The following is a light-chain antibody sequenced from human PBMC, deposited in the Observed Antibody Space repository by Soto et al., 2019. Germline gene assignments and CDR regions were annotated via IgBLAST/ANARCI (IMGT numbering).Light chain of an antibody. Sequence: DIQMTQSPSTVSASVGDRVTITCRASQSLSSWLAWYQQKPGKAPKLLIYRASNLESGVPSMFSGSASGTEFTLTISRLQPDDFATYYCQQYTTYAWTFGQGTRVEVK. V-gene: IGKV1-5*03. CDR1: QSLSSW. J-gene: IGKJ1*01. CDR3: QQYTTYAWT. CDR2: RAS.